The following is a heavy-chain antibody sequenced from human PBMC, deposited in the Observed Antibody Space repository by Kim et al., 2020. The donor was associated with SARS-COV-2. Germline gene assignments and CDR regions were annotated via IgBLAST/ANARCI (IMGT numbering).Heavy chain of an antibody. V-gene: IGHV4-34*01. J-gene: IGHJ2*01. CDR2: INHSGST. CDR3: ASVSPGYDSSGNRYWYFDL. Sequence: SETLSLTCAVYGGSFSGYYWSWIRQPPGKGLEWIEEINHSGSTNYNPSLKSRVTISVDTSKNQFSLKLSSVTAADTAVYYCASVSPGYDSSGNRYWYFDLWGRGTLVTVSS. CDR1: GGSFSGYY. D-gene: IGHD3-22*01.